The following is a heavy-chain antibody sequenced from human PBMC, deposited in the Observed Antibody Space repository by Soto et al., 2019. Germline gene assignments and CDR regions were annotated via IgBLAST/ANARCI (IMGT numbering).Heavy chain of an antibody. Sequence: SETLSLTCTVSGGSISGGVHSWSWIRQPPGKGLEWIGHIFDSGSTYYNPSLKSRVTISVDTSKNQFSLKLSSVTAADTAVYYCARHGGGRGATFDYWGQGTLVTVSS. V-gene: IGHV4-39*01. J-gene: IGHJ4*02. CDR1: GGSISGGVHS. CDR3: ARHGGGRGATFDY. D-gene: IGHD1-26*01. CDR2: IFDSGST.